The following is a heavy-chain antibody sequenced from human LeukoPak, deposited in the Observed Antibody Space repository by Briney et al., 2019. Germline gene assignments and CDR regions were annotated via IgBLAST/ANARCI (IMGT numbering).Heavy chain of an antibody. V-gene: IGHV1-2*02. CDR1: GFTFTGYY. CDR2: INPNSGGT. J-gene: IGHJ4*02. CDR3: ARVKVSGSSDY. D-gene: IGHD2-2*01. Sequence: ASVKVSCKASGFTFTGYYRYWVRQAPGQGLEWMGWINPNSGGTNYAQKFQGRVTMTRDTSISTAYMELSRLRSDDTAVYYCARVKVSGSSDYWGQGTLVTVSS.